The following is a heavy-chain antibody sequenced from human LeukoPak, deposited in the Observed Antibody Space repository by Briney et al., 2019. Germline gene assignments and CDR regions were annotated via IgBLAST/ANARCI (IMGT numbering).Heavy chain of an antibody. Sequence: ASVKVSCKASGYTFTSYGINWVRQATGQGLEWMGWMNPNSGNTGYAQKFQGRVTTTRNTSISTAYMELSSLRSEDTAVYYCARGTGSSGYYSFDYWGQGTLVTVSS. CDR2: MNPNSGNT. J-gene: IGHJ4*02. CDR3: ARGTGSSGYYSFDY. CDR1: GYTFTSYG. V-gene: IGHV1-8*02. D-gene: IGHD3-22*01.